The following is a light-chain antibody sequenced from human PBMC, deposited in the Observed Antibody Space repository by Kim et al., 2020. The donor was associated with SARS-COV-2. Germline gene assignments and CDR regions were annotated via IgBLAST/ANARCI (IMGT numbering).Light chain of an antibody. CDR1: QSVSNN. CDR3: QQYNNWPPWT. J-gene: IGKJ1*01. CDR2: GAS. Sequence: YPGESATLSCRASQSVSNNLAWYQQKPGQAPGLLIYGASTRATGIPARFSGSGSGTEFTLTISSLQSEDFAVYYCQQYNNWPPWTFGQGTKVDIK. V-gene: IGKV3-15*01.